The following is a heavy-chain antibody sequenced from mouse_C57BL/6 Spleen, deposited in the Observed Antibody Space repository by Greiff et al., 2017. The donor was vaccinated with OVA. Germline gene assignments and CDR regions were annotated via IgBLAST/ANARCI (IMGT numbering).Heavy chain of an antibody. V-gene: IGHV1-61*01. D-gene: IGHD3-3*01. CDR2: IYPSDSET. CDR3: ARRDEDYFDY. CDR1: GYTFTSYW. J-gene: IGHJ2*01. Sequence: QVQLQQPGAELVRPGSSVKLSCKASGYTFTSYWMDWVKQRPGQGLEWIGNIYPSDSETHYNQKFKDKATLTVDKSSSTAYMQLGSLTSEDSAVYYCARRDEDYFDYWGQGTTLTVSS.